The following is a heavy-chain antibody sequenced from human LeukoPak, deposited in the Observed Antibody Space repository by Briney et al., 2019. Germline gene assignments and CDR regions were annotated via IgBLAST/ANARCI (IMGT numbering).Heavy chain of an antibody. J-gene: IGHJ5*02. V-gene: IGHV4-38-2*02. Sequence: SETLSLTCTVSGYSISSGYHWGWIRQPPGKGLEWSGSIYHSGSTYYKPSLKSRVTISVDTSKNQFSLKLSSVTAADTAVYYCARDPSSNWFDPWGQGTLVTVSS. CDR1: GYSISSGYH. CDR2: IYHSGST. CDR3: ARDPSSNWFDP.